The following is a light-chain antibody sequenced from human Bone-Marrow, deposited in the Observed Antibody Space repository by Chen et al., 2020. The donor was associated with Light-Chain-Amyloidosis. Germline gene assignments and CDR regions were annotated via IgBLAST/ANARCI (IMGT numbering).Light chain of an antibody. J-gene: IGLJ3*02. Sequence: SYVLTQPSSVSVAPGQTATIACCGNNIGSTSLHWYQQTPGQAPLLVVYDDSDRPSGIPERLSGSNSGNTATLTISRVEAGDEADYYCQVWDRSSDRPVFGGGTKLTVL. CDR1: NIGSTS. CDR2: DDS. V-gene: IGLV3-21*02. CDR3: QVWDRSSDRPV.